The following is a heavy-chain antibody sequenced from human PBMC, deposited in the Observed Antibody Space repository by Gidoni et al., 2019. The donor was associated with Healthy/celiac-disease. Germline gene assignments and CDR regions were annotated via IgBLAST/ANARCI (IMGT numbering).Heavy chain of an antibody. D-gene: IGHD1-1*01. Sequence: QVQLQQSGPGLVKPSQTLSLTCAISGDSVSSNSAAWNWIRQSPSRGLEWLGRTYYRSKWYNDYAVSVKSRITINPDTSKNQFSLQLNSVTPEDTAVYYCARDGGAELEPAGPYYYYGMDVWGQGTTVTVSS. V-gene: IGHV6-1*01. CDR1: GDSVSSNSAA. CDR2: TYYRSKWYN. CDR3: ARDGGAELEPAGPYYYYGMDV. J-gene: IGHJ6*02.